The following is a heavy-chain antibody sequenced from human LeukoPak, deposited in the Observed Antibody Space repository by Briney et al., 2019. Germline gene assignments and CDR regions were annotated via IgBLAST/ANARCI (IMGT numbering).Heavy chain of an antibody. J-gene: IGHJ5*02. CDR2: IYYSGST. Sequence: PSETLSLTCTVSGGSISSSSYYWGWIRQPPGKGLEWIGSIYYSGSTNYNPSLKSRVTMSVDTSKNQLSLKLSSVTAADTAVYYCARRRSDCSSTSCYDWFDPWGQGTLVTVSS. D-gene: IGHD2-2*01. CDR3: ARRRSDCSSTSCYDWFDP. V-gene: IGHV4-39*07. CDR1: GGSISSSSYY.